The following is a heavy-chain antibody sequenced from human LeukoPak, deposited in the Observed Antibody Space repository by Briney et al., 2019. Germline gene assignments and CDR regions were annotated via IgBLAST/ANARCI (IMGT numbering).Heavy chain of an antibody. CDR2: IYTSGST. V-gene: IGHV4-61*02. CDR1: GGSISSSSSY. J-gene: IGHJ4*02. CDR3: ASSGYYDSSVRDY. D-gene: IGHD3-22*01. Sequence: PSETLSLTCTVSGGSISSSSSYWGWIRQPAGKGLEWIGRIYTSGSTNYNPSLKSRVTISVDKSKNQFSLKLSSVTAADTAVYYCASSGYYDSSVRDYWGQGTLVTVSS.